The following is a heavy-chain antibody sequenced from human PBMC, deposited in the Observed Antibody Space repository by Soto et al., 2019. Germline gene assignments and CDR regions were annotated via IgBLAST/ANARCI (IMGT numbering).Heavy chain of an antibody. D-gene: IGHD1-7*01. V-gene: IGHV4-31*03. CDR1: GGSISSGGYY. Sequence: SETLSLTCTVSGGSISSGGYYWSWIRQHPGKGLEWIGYIYYSGSTYYNPSLQSRVIISVDTSKNQISLKLSSVTAADTAVYYCARGAFDWNYVAFDIWGQGTLVTVSS. CDR3: ARGAFDWNYVAFDI. CDR2: IYYSGST. J-gene: IGHJ3*02.